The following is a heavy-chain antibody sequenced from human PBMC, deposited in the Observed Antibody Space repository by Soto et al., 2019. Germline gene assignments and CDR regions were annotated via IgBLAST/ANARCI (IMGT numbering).Heavy chain of an antibody. J-gene: IGHJ4*02. CDR2: TSYDGSYK. Sequence: QVQLVESGGGVVQPGRSLRLSCAASGFTFSSYGMHWVRQAPGKGLEWVAVTSYDGSYKYYADSVKGRFTISRDNSKNTLYLQMNSPRAEDTAVYYCAKETPYSGSPHFDYWGQGTLVTVSS. CDR1: GFTFSSYG. D-gene: IGHD1-26*01. CDR3: AKETPYSGSPHFDY. V-gene: IGHV3-30*18.